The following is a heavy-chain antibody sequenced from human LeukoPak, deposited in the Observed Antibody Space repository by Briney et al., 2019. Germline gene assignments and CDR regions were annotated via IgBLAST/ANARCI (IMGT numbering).Heavy chain of an antibody. Sequence: SGTLSLTCSVYGWSFSSYCWSWVRQPPGKGLEWIAEINHNGSTNYNPSLKSRGTISVDTSKNQFSLKLSSVTAADTAVYYCARGRCSSTSCYARARHDAFDIWGQGTMVTVSS. J-gene: IGHJ3*02. CDR1: GWSFSSYC. CDR3: ARGRCSSTSCYARARHDAFDI. CDR2: INHNGST. D-gene: IGHD2-2*01. V-gene: IGHV4-34*01.